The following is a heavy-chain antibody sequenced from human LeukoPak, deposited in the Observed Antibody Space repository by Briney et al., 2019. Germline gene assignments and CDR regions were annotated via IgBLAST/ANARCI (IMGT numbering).Heavy chain of an antibody. CDR2: ISWNSGSI. Sequence: GGSLRLSCAASGFTFDDYAMHWVRQAPGKGLEWVSGISWNSGSIGYADSVKGRFTISRDNAKNSPYLQMNSLRAEDTALYYCAKVALLDLYYFDYWGQGTLVTVSS. J-gene: IGHJ4*02. CDR1: GFTFDDYA. D-gene: IGHD3-3*02. V-gene: IGHV3-9*01. CDR3: AKVALLDLYYFDY.